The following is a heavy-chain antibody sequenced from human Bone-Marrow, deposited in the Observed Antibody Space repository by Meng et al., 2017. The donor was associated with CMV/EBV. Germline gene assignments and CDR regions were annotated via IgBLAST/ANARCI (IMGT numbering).Heavy chain of an antibody. Sequence: GESLKISCAASGFTFSSYGMHWVRQAPGKGLEWVAFIRYDGSNKYYADSVKGRFTISRDNSKNTLYLQMNSLRAEDTAVYYCAKVYGEWSEVAYWGQGNLVHVSS. CDR3: AKVYGEWSEVAY. CDR1: GFTFSSYG. CDR2: IRYDGSNK. D-gene: IGHD3-10*01. J-gene: IGHJ4*02. V-gene: IGHV3-30*02.